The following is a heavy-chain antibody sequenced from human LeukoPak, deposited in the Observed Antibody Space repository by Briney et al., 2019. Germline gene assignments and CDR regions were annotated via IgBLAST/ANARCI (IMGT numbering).Heavy chain of an antibody. CDR3: AREVPENFNFDY. CDR2: IKPSGGST. J-gene: IGHJ4*02. V-gene: IGHV1-46*01. CDR1: GYTFTSYY. Sequence: ASVKVSCKASGYTFTSYYTHWVRQAPGQGLEWMGIIKPSGGSTLYAQKFQGRVTVNSDMSTSTVYVELSSLRSGDTAVYYCAREVPENFNFDYWGQGTLVTVSS. D-gene: IGHD2/OR15-2a*01.